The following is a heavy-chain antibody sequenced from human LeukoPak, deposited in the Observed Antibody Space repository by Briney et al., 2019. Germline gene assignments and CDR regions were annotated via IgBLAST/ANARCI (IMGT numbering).Heavy chain of an antibody. CDR1: GYTFTGYY. Sequence: ASVKVSCKASGYTFTGYYMHWVRQAPGQGLEWMGWINPNSGGTNYAQKFQGRVTMTRDTSISTAYMELSRLRSDDTAVYYCARALPPTYNLNSPDNWFDPWGQGTLVTVSS. CDR2: INPNSGGT. D-gene: IGHD1-20*01. J-gene: IGHJ5*02. CDR3: ARALPPTYNLNSPDNWFDP. V-gene: IGHV1-2*02.